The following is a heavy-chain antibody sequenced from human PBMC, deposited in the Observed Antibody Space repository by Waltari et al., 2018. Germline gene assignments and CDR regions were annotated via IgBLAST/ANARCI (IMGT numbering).Heavy chain of an antibody. CDR1: RTPFPNLP. CDR2: IAYSNGNP. Sequence: QVHLTQPGPELTEPGAPVKLSCKASRTPFPNLPITWIRQAPGPGFEGMGYIAYSNGNPSYAQGFTGRFVFSLDTSGSTAYLEITSLKTEDTGVYYCATDRSYSSTWFYFDPWGQGTPVTVSS. CDR3: ATDRSYSSTWFYFDP. D-gene: IGHD4-4*01. J-gene: IGHJ5*02. V-gene: IGHV7-4-1*02.